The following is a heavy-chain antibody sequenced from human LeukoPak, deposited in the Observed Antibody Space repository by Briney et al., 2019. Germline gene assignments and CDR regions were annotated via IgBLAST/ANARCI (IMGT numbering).Heavy chain of an antibody. CDR2: IKQDGSEK. V-gene: IGHV3-7*01. J-gene: IGHJ4*02. CDR1: GFTFSSYW. Sequence: PGGSLRLSCAASGFTFSSYWMTWVRQAPGKGLEWVANIKQDGSEKYYVDSVKGRFTISRDNAKNSLYLQVNSLRAEDTAVYYCAGGRDVYRYWGQGTLVTVSS. D-gene: IGHD5-24*01. CDR3: AGGRDVYRY.